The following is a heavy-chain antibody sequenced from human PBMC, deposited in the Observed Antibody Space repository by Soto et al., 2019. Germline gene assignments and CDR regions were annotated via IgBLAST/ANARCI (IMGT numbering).Heavy chain of an antibody. V-gene: IGHV1-58*01. Sequence: SVKVSCKASGFTFTSSAVQWVRQARGQRLEWIGWIVVGSGNTNYAQKFQERVTITRDMSTSTAYMELSSLRSEDTAVYYCVADPEQLWFSYYYYGMDVWGQGTTVTVS. CDR2: IVVGSGNT. J-gene: IGHJ6*02. D-gene: IGHD5-18*01. CDR3: VADPEQLWFSYYYYGMDV. CDR1: GFTFTSSA.